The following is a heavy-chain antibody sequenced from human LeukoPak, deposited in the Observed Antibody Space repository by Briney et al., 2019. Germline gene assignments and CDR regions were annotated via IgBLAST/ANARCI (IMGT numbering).Heavy chain of an antibody. CDR2: ISAYNGNT. J-gene: IGHJ6*03. CDR3: ASQDIVVVPAAIRAVHYYYYMDV. CDR1: GYTFISYG. V-gene: IGHV1-18*01. D-gene: IGHD2-2*02. Sequence: GASVKVSCKASGYTFISYGISWVRQAPGQGLEWMGWISAYNGNTNYAQKLQGRVTMTTDTSTSTAYMELRSLRSEDTAVYYCASQDIVVVPAAIRAVHYYYYMDVWGKGTTVTVSS.